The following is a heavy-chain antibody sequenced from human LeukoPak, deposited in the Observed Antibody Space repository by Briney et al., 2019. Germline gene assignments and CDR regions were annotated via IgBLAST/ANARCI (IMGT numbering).Heavy chain of an antibody. D-gene: IGHD3-10*01. V-gene: IGHV1-69*13. CDR3: ARGRYYGSGSYAY. CDR2: ITPIIGTA. CDR1: GDTFSSYA. Sequence: SVKVSCKASGDTFSSYAVSWVRQAPGQGLEWMGGITPIIGTASYPQKFQGRLTISADESTSTAYMELSSLTSEDTAMYYCARGRYYGSGSYAYWGQGTLVTVSS. J-gene: IGHJ4*02.